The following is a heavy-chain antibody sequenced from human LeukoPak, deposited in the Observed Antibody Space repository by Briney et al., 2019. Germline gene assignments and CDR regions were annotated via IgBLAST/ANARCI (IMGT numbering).Heavy chain of an antibody. D-gene: IGHD4-23*01. V-gene: IGHV1-69*05. Sequence: SVKVSCKASGGTFSSYAISWVRQAPGQGLEWMGGIIPIFGTANYAQKFQGRVTITTDEYTSTAYMELSSLRSEDTAVYYCARDYGGLNYFDYWGQGTLVTVSS. CDR3: ARDYGGLNYFDY. CDR1: GGTFSSYA. CDR2: IIPIFGTA. J-gene: IGHJ4*02.